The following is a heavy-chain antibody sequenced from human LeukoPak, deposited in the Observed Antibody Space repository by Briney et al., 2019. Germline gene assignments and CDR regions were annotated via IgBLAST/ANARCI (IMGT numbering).Heavy chain of an antibody. CDR1: GFTFSSYW. CDR3: AREAGDIIVVDY. J-gene: IGHJ4*02. D-gene: IGHD2-2*01. CDR2: INTDGSSA. Sequence: GGSLRLSCAASGFTFSSYWMHWVRQAPGKGLVWVSRINTDGSSATYADSVKGRFTISRDNAKNTLYLQMNSLRAEDTAVYYCAREAGDIIVVDYWGQGTLVTVSS. V-gene: IGHV3-74*03.